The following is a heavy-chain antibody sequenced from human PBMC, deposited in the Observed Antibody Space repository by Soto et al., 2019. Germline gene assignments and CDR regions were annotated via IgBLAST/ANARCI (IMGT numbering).Heavy chain of an antibody. CDR2: IYYSGNT. J-gene: IGHJ4*02. CDR1: GGSISSSSDY. CDR3: ERQVQDIVVVPADLYYLDY. Sequence: QLQLQESGPGLVKPSETLSLTCTVSGGSISSSSDYWGWGRQPPGKRLEWIGSIYYSGNTYYNPSLASRVTISGDTSKHQFSLKVSSVTAADTAVYYCERQVQDIVVVPADLYYLDYWGQGTLVTVSS. D-gene: IGHD2-2*01. V-gene: IGHV4-39*01.